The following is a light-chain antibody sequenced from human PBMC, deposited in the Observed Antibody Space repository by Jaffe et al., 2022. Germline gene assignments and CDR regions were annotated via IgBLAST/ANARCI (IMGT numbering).Light chain of an antibody. CDR2: GAS. Sequence: EIVLTQSPGTLSLSPGEGATLSCRASQSVTSSYLAWYQQKPGQAPRLLIYGASSRATGIPDRFSGSGSGTDFTLNISRLEPEDFAVYYCQQYGSSPTTFGQGTKVEIK. CDR1: QSVTSSY. V-gene: IGKV3-20*01. CDR3: QQYGSSPTT. J-gene: IGKJ1*01.